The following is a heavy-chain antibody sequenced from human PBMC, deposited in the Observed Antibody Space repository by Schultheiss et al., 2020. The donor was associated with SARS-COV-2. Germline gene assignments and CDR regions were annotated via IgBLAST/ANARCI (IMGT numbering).Heavy chain of an antibody. CDR3: ARDLDTAMDNYYYYGMDV. Sequence: GGSLRLSCAASGFTFSSYAMSWVRQAPGKGLVWVSRINSDGSSTSYADSVKGRFTISRDNSKNTLYLQMNSLRAEDTAVYYCARDLDTAMDNYYYYGMDVWGQGTTVTVSS. CDR1: GFTFSSYA. CDR2: INSDGSST. V-gene: IGHV3-23*01. J-gene: IGHJ6*02. D-gene: IGHD5-18*01.